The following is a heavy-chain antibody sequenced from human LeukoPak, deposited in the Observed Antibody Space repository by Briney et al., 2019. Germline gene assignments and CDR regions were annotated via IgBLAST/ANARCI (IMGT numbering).Heavy chain of an antibody. CDR1: GGTFSSYA. CDR2: IIPILGIA. Sequence: SVKVSCKASGGTFSSYAISWVRQAPGQGLEWMGRIIPILGIANYAQKFQGRVTITADKSTSTAYMELSSLRSEDTAVYYCASSSSWYRYYYYGMDVWGQRPTVTVSS. CDR3: ASSSSWYRYYYYGMDV. D-gene: IGHD6-13*01. V-gene: IGHV1-69*04. J-gene: IGHJ6*02.